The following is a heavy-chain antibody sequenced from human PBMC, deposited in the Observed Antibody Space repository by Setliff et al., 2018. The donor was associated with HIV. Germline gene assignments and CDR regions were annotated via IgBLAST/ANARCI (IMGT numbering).Heavy chain of an antibody. J-gene: IGHJ4*02. CDR2: ITHSGNT. CDR3: ARGALSLTMTKLLSFFDS. D-gene: IGHD3-22*01. Sequence: SETLSLTCAVSGGSFTGYYWSWIRQTPGKGLEWIAEITHSGNTNYNPSLKSRVTISVVTSKSHFSLKMTSVTAADTAIYFCARGALSLTMTKLLSFFDSWGQGTQVTGSS. CDR1: GGSFTGYY. V-gene: IGHV4-34*01.